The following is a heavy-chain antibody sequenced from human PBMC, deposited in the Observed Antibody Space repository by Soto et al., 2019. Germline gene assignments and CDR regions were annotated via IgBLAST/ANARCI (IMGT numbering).Heavy chain of an antibody. CDR1: GGSISSSSYY. Sequence: QLQLQESGPGLVKPSETLSLTCTVSGGSISSSSYYWGWIRQPPGKGLEWIGSIYYSGSTYYIPSLKSRVTISVDTSKNQFSLKLSSVTAADTAVYYCARIVGASWFDPWGQGTLVTVSS. CDR3: ARIVGASWFDP. CDR2: IYYSGST. J-gene: IGHJ5*02. V-gene: IGHV4-39*01. D-gene: IGHD1-26*01.